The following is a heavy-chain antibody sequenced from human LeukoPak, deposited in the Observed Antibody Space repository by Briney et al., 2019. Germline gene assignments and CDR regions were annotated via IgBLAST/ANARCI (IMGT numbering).Heavy chain of an antibody. V-gene: IGHV3-64*01. D-gene: IGHD2-15*01. Sequence: GGSLRLSCAASGFTFSSYAMHWVRQAPGKGLEYVSAISSDGGSTYYANSVKGRFTIFRDNSKNTLYLQMGSLRDEDMAVYYCARSEYCSGGSCYVDYWGKGALVTVSS. CDR1: GFTFSSYA. CDR3: ARSEYCSGGSCYVDY. CDR2: ISSDGGST. J-gene: IGHJ4*02.